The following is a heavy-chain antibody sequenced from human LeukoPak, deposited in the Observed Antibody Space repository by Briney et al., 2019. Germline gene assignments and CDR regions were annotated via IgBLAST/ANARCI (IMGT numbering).Heavy chain of an antibody. D-gene: IGHD3-22*01. CDR1: GGSISSYY. CDR3: ARHGHYYDTSGYYSIPDF. J-gene: IGHJ4*02. Sequence: SETLSLTCTVSGGSISSYYWSWIRQPPGKGLEWIGYICYSGSTNYNPSLKSRVTISVDTTKNQISLKLSSVTAADTAVYYCARHGHYYDTSGYYSIPDFWGQGTLVTVSS. V-gene: IGHV4-59*08. CDR2: ICYSGST.